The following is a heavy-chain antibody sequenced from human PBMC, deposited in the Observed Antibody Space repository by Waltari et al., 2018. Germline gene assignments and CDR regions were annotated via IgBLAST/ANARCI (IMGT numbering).Heavy chain of an antibody. CDR3: ARDQSMTNYYYGMDV. CDR2: IQSNSGGA. CDR1: GYTFTGYY. V-gene: IGHV1-2*06. J-gene: IGHJ6*02. Sequence: QVQLMQSGAEVKKPGASVKVSCKASGYTFTGYYIHWVRQTHGQGLEWMGRIQSNSGGANFAQKFQGRVTMTRDTSTSTVYMELSRLTFDDTAVYYCARDQSMTNYYYGMDVWGQGTTVTVS.